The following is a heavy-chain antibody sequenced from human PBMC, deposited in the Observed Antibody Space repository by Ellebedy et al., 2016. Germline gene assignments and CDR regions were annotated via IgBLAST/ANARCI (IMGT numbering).Heavy chain of an antibody. D-gene: IGHD6-6*01. V-gene: IGHV3-30*18. CDR1: GFTFSSYG. CDR3: AKEGAWGEYSSSRGYMDV. J-gene: IGHJ6*03. Sequence: GESLKISXAASGFTFSSYGMHWVRQAPGKGLEWVAVISYDGSNKYYADSVKGRFTISRDNSKNTLYLQMSSLRAEDTAVYYCAKEGAWGEYSSSRGYMDVWGKGTTVTVSS. CDR2: ISYDGSNK.